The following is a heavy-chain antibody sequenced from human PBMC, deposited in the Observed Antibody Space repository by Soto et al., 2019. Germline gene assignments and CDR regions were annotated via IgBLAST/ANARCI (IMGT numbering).Heavy chain of an antibody. J-gene: IGHJ4*02. V-gene: IGHV3-9*01. CDR3: AKDRRTGSSSGGFDY. Sequence: GGSLRLSCAASGFTFDDYAMHWVRQAPGKGLEWVSGISWNSGSIGYADSVKGRFTISRDNAKNSLYLQMNSLRAEDTALYYCAKDRRTGSSSGGFDYWGQGTLVTVSS. CDR1: GFTFDDYA. CDR2: ISWNSGSI. D-gene: IGHD6-6*01.